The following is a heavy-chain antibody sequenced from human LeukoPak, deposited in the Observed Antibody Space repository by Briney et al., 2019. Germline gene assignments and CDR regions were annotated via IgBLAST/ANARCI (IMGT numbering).Heavy chain of an antibody. D-gene: IGHD2-2*01. CDR3: ARSPDIVVVPAATFDY. V-gene: IGHV1-18*01. Sequence: ASVTVSCTASGYTFTSYGISWVRQAPGQGLEWMGWISAYNGNTNYAQKLQGRVTMTTDTSTGTAYMELRSLRSDDTAVYYCARSPDIVVVPAATFDYWGQGTLVTVSS. CDR1: GYTFTSYG. J-gene: IGHJ4*02. CDR2: ISAYNGNT.